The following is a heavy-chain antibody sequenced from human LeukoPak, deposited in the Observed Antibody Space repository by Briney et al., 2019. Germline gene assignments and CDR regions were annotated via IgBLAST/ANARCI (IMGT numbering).Heavy chain of an antibody. V-gene: IGHV3-23*01. D-gene: IGHD1-26*01. CDR2: TSSGGGST. J-gene: IGHJ5*02. CDR1: GFTFSNYA. CDR3: AKGAWGPGNNWFDP. Sequence: GGSLRLSCAASGFTFSNYAMSWVRQTPGEGLEWVSTTSSGGGSTFYADSVKGRFTIFRDNSKNTLYLQMSSLRDEDTAFYYCAKGAWGPGNNWFDPWGQGTLVTVSS.